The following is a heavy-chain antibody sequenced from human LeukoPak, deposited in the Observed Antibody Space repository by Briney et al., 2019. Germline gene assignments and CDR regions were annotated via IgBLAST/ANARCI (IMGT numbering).Heavy chain of an antibody. CDR3: ASVDTAMGPGFFDY. CDR2: IYYSGST. Sequence: SETLSLTCTVSGGSISSGGYYWSWVRQHAGKGLEWIGYIYYSGSTYYNPSLKSRFTISVNTSKNQFSLKLSSVTAADTSVYYCASVDTAMGPGFFDYWGQGTLVTVSS. J-gene: IGHJ4*02. D-gene: IGHD5-18*01. V-gene: IGHV4-31*03. CDR1: GGSISSGGYY.